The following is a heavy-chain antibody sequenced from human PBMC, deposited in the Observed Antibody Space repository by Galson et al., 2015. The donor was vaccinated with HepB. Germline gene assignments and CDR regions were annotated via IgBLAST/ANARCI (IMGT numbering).Heavy chain of an antibody. CDR3: ARPQYCSATNCQGPLIY. CDR2: INHSGNT. V-gene: IGHV4-34*01. D-gene: IGHD2-8*02. J-gene: IGHJ4*02. CDR1: GFTFSSYW. Sequence: LRLSCAASGFTFSSYWMSWVRQAPGKGLEWIGEINHSGNTNYSPTNYNPSLKSRVTILLDTSKNQFSLKLTSVTAADTAVYYCARPQYCSATNCQGPLIYWGQGSLVTVSS.